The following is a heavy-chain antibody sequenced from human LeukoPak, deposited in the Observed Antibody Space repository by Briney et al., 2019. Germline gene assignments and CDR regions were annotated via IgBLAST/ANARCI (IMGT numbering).Heavy chain of an antibody. CDR1: GGSISSSSW. D-gene: IGHD3-10*01. V-gene: IGHV4-4*02. Sequence: SGTLSLTCAVSGGSISSSSWWSWVRQPPGKGLEWIGEVFHDGSPNYNPSFRGRVTILVDKSKNQFSLNLGSLTAADTAVYYCARSPGFGESAALEYWGQGTLVTVSS. CDR2: VFHDGSP. CDR3: ARSPGFGESAALEY. J-gene: IGHJ4*02.